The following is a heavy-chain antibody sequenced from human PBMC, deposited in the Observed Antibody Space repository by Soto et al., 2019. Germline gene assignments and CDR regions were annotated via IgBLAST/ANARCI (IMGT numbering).Heavy chain of an antibody. CDR1: GYTFITYG. V-gene: IGHV1-18*01. D-gene: IGHD3-22*01. CDR3: ARGPTDYYDNSANYFLDY. CDR2: ISTYNGNT. J-gene: IGHJ4*02. Sequence: QVQLVHSGAEVNKPGASVKVSCKASGYTFITYGVSWVRQAPGQGLDWLGGISTYNGNTRYAERLQGRVTMTTDTTTNTAYMELRNLRSDDTAVYYCARGPTDYYDNSANYFLDYWGQGTLVTVSS.